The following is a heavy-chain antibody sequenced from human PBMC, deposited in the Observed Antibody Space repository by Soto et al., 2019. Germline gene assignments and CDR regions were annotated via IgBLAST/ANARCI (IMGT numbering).Heavy chain of an antibody. CDR3: ARANVVAAITYYYYYYYMDV. V-gene: IGHV4-59*01. CDR2: IYYSGST. J-gene: IGHJ6*03. D-gene: IGHD2-15*01. CDR1: GGSISSYY. Sequence: SETLSLTCTVSGGSISSYYWSWIQQPPGKGLEWIGYIYYSGSTNYNPSLKSRVTISVDTSKNQFSLKLSSVTAADTAVYYCARANVVAAITYYYYYYYMDVWGKGTTVTVSS.